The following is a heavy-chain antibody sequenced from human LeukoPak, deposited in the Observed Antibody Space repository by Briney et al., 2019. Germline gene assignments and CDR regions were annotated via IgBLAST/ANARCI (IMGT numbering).Heavy chain of an antibody. CDR3: AKDQSQ. V-gene: IGHV3-30*02. CDR1: GFTFSSFG. Sequence: PGGSLRLSCAASGFTFSSFGMHWVRQAPGKGLEWVAVIWYDGSNRYYADSVKGRFTISRDNSKNTLYLQINSLRPEDTAVYYCAKDQSQWGQGTLVIVSS. J-gene: IGHJ4*02. CDR2: IWYDGSNR.